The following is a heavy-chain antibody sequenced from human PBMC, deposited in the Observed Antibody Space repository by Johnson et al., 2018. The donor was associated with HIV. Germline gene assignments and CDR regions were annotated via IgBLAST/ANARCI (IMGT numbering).Heavy chain of an antibody. J-gene: IGHJ3*02. CDR2: ISYDGRNK. D-gene: IGHD6-6*01. CDR3: ARDSGQQLAYAFDI. Sequence: VQLVESGGGVVQPGRSLRLSCAASGFTFSSYGMHWVRQAPGKGLEWVEGISYDGRNKYYADSVKGRFTISRDNSKNTLYLQMNSLRAEDTAVYYCARDSGQQLAYAFDIWGQGTMVTVSS. V-gene: IGHV3-30*03. CDR1: GFTFSSYG.